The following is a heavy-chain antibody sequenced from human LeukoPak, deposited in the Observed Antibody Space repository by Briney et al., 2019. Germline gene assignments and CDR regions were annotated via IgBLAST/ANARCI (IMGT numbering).Heavy chain of an antibody. CDR1: GDSVSSTSAA. Sequence: SQTLSLTFAISGDSVSSTSAAWNWIRQSPSRGLEWLGRTYFRSQWYSDYAVSVPGRISINADPSNTQFSLQLTPVTPEGTAIYFGARYTYTFYLDYWGEGTVVTVSS. V-gene: IGHV6-1*01. CDR3: ARYTYTFYLDY. D-gene: IGHD2/OR15-2a*01. J-gene: IGHJ4*02. CDR2: TYFRSQWYS.